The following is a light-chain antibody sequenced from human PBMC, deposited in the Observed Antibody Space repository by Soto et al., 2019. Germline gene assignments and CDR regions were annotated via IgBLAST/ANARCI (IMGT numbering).Light chain of an antibody. CDR3: CSYAGSSTFWV. J-gene: IGLJ3*02. CDR2: EVS. V-gene: IGLV2-23*02. Sequence: QSALTQPASVSGXPXQSXTXSCTXTSXXVGSYNLGSWYQQHPGKAPKLMIYEVSKRPSGVSNRFSGSKSGNTASLTISGLQAEDEADYYCCSYAGSSTFWVFGGGTKLTVL. CDR1: SXXVGSYNL.